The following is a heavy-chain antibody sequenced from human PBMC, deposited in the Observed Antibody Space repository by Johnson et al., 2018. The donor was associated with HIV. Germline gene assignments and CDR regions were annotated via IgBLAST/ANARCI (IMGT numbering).Heavy chain of an antibody. Sequence: VQLVESGGGLVQPGGSLRLSCAASGFTFSSYLMSWVRQAPGKGLEWVANIKQDGSEKYYVDSVKGRFTISRDNAKNSLYLQMNSLRAEDTAVYYCARGLTIFGVVTDAFDIWGQGTMVTVSS. J-gene: IGHJ3*02. CDR1: GFTFSSYL. CDR3: ARGLTIFGVVTDAFDI. CDR2: IKQDGSEK. D-gene: IGHD3-3*01. V-gene: IGHV3-7*05.